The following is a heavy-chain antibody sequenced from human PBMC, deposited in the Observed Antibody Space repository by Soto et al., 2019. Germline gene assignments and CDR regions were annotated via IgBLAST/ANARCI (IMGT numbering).Heavy chain of an antibody. Sequence: QVQLVESGGGVVQPGRSLRLSCAASGFTSSTFVIHWVRQAPGKGLEWLAVISSDGNNQYYADSVKGRFTISRDNSKNTLYLQVNSLRAEDTAVYFGATERGVRDAFDISGQGTRVTVSS. CDR3: ATERGVRDAFDI. V-gene: IGHV3-30*03. D-gene: IGHD3-10*01. CDR1: GFTSSTFV. J-gene: IGHJ3*02. CDR2: ISSDGNNQ.